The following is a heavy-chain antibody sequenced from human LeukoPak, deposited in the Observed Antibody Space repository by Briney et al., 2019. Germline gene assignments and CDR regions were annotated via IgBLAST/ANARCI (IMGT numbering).Heavy chain of an antibody. Sequence: GGALRLSCAASGFTFSDYYMSGIRQGPGKGLEGVSYISSSSSYTNYADSVKGRFTISRDNAKNSLYLQMNSRRAEDTAVYYCAREGQGFPDDHFDYWGQGTLVTVSS. CDR3: AREGQGFPDDHFDY. CDR1: GFTFSDYY. D-gene: IGHD3-10*01. V-gene: IGHV3-11*06. CDR2: ISSSSSYT. J-gene: IGHJ4*02.